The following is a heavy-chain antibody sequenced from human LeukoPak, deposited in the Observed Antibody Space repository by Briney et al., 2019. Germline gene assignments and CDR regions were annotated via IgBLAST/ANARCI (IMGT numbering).Heavy chain of an antibody. CDR2: IYYTGST. Sequence: SETLSLTCTVSGGSISRDYWSWIRQPPGKGLEWIGYIYYTGSTNYNPSLKSRITISVDTSKNQFSLKLSSVTAADTAVYYCARDRPGGSSLDYWGQGTLVTVSS. CDR1: GGSISRDY. D-gene: IGHD6-13*01. J-gene: IGHJ4*02. V-gene: IGHV4-59*01. CDR3: ARDRPGGSSLDY.